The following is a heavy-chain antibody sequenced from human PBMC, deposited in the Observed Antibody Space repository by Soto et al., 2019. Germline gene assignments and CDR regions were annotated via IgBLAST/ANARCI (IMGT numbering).Heavy chain of an antibody. D-gene: IGHD3-9*01. CDR3: ARRYDILTGYYSMDV. Sequence: GGSLRLSCAASGFTFSSYSMNWVRQAPGKGLEWVSYISSSSTIYYADSVKGRFTISRDNAKNSLYLQMNSLRAEDTAVYYCARRYDILTGYYSMDVWGKGTTVTVSS. CDR2: ISSSSTI. J-gene: IGHJ6*04. CDR1: GFTFSSYS. V-gene: IGHV3-48*01.